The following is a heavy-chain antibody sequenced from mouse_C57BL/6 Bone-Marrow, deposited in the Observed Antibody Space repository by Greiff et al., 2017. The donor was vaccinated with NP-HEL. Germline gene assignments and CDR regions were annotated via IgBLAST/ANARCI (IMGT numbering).Heavy chain of an antibody. J-gene: IGHJ3*01. Sequence: VQLHQSGAELVKPGASVKISCKASGYSFSSYWMNWVKQRPGKGLEWIGQIYPGDGDTNYNGKFKDKASLTADKSSSTAYMQLSSLTSEDSAVYFCARGAYWGQGTLVTVAA. V-gene: IGHV1-80*01. CDR1: GYSFSSYW. CDR2: IYPGDGDT. CDR3: ARGAY.